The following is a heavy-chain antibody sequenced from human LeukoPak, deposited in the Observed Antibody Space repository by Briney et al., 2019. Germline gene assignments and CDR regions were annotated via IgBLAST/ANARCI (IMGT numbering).Heavy chain of an antibody. V-gene: IGHV3-30-3*01. D-gene: IGHD3-9*01. Sequence: PGGSLRLSCAASGFTFNSYAMHWVRQAPGKGLEWVAVISYDGSNKYYADSVKGRFTISRDNSKNTLYLQMNSLRAEDTAVYYCARDSGGYDILTGYYEPADFDYWGQGTLVTVSS. CDR2: ISYDGSNK. J-gene: IGHJ4*02. CDR1: GFTFNSYA. CDR3: ARDSGGYDILTGYYEPADFDY.